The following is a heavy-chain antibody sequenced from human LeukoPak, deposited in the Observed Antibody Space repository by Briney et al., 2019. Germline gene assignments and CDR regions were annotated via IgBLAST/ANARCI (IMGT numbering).Heavy chain of an antibody. Sequence: SETLSLTCAVYGGSFSGYYWSWIRQPPGKGLEWIGEINHSGSTNYNPSLKSRVTISVDTSKNQFSLKLSSVTSADTAVYYCARGSPRCSGGSCYGDWFDPWGQGTLVTVSS. CDR2: INHSGST. J-gene: IGHJ5*02. CDR3: ARGSPRCSGGSCYGDWFDP. D-gene: IGHD2-15*01. CDR1: GGSFSGYY. V-gene: IGHV4-34*01.